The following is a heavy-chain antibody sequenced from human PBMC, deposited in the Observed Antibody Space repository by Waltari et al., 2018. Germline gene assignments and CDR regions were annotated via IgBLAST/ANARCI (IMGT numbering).Heavy chain of an antibody. CDR3: ARDPGPIVGAPDY. Sequence: QVQLVQSGTEVKKPGASVKVSCQASGYSLPDYPLPWVRQTPGQGLEWLGWINPKNGDTSYAQNFLGRVTMTRDTSINTVYMDLSGLRSDDTAVFYCARDPGPIVGAPDYWGQGTLVTVSS. J-gene: IGHJ4*02. CDR2: INPKNGDT. V-gene: IGHV1-2*02. CDR1: GYSLPDYP. D-gene: IGHD1-26*01.